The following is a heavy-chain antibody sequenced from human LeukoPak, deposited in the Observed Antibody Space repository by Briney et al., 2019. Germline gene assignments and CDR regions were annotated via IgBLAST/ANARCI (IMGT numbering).Heavy chain of an antibody. V-gene: IGHV4-39*01. CDR2: IYYSGSA. J-gene: IGHJ5*02. CDR3: ARQRGLHYFDP. D-gene: IGHD3-10*01. Sequence: SETLSLTCTVSGDSIRKSNYYWGWIRRPPVKGLEWIGSIYYSGSAYYNPSLTSRVTISIDTSKKQFSLNLSSVTAADTGVYYCARQRGLHYFDPWGQGTLVTVSS. CDR1: GDSIRKSNYY.